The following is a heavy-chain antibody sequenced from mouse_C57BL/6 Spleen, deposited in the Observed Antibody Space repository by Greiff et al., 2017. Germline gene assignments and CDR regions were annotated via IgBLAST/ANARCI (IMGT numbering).Heavy chain of an antibody. Sequence: QVQLQQSGAELVMPGASVKLSCKASGYTFTSYWMHWVKQRPGQGLEWIGEIDPSDSYTNYNQKFKGKSTLTVDKSSSTAYMQLSSLTSEDSAVYYCARRFLGSSYFDYWGQGTTLTVSS. CDR2: IDPSDSYT. V-gene: IGHV1-69*01. D-gene: IGHD1-1*01. CDR3: ARRFLGSSYFDY. J-gene: IGHJ2*01. CDR1: GYTFTSYW.